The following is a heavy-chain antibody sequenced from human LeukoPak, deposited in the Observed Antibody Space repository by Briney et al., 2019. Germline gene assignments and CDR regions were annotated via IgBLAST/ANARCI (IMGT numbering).Heavy chain of an antibody. CDR2: FYRGDST. CDR1: GFTVSSSY. CDR3: AREVISSPSYFDS. J-gene: IGHJ4*02. D-gene: IGHD2/OR15-2a*01. Sequence: GGSLRLSCAASGFTVSSSYMYWVRQAPGKGLEWVSFFYRGDSTYYAESVRGRFTISRDNSKNTLYLLMNSLIPEDTAVYYCAREVISSPSYFDSWGQGTLVTVSS. V-gene: IGHV3-53*01.